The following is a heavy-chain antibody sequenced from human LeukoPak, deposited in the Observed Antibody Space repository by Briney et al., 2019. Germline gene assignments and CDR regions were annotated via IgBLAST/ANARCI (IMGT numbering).Heavy chain of an antibody. Sequence: ASVKVSCKASGYTFTSYQMHWVRQAPGQGLEWMGIINPSGGATSNAQKFQGRVSMTRDTSTSTVYMELSSLGSEDTAVYYCARDLQFHSLGDYWGQGTLVTVSS. D-gene: IGHD5-24*01. CDR1: GYTFTSYQ. V-gene: IGHV1-46*01. J-gene: IGHJ4*02. CDR3: ARDLQFHSLGDY. CDR2: INPSGGAT.